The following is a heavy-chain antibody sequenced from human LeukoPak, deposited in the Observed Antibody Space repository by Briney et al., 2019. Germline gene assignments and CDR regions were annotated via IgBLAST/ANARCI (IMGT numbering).Heavy chain of an antibody. CDR3: AIDYVWGSYSY. V-gene: IGHV3-21*01. J-gene: IGHJ4*02. D-gene: IGHD3-16*01. Sequence: GGSLRLSCAASGFTFSSYSMNWVRQAPGKGLEWVSSISSSSSYIYYAGSVKGRLTISRDNAKNSLYLQMNSLRAEDTAVYYCAIDYVWGSYSYWGQGTLVTVSS. CDR2: ISSSSSYI. CDR1: GFTFSSYS.